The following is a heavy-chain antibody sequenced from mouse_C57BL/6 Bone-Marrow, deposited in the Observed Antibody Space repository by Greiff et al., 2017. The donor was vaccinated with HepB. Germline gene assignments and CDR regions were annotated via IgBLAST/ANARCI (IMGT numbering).Heavy chain of an antibody. D-gene: IGHD2-1*01. Sequence: EVNVVESGGGLVKPGGSLKLSCAASGFTFSSYAMSWVRQTPEKRLEWVATISDGGSYTYYPENVKGRFTISKDTAKNNLYLQMSHLKSEDTAMYYCARIYYGNYDFDYWGQGTTLTVSS. J-gene: IGHJ2*01. V-gene: IGHV5-4*03. CDR2: ISDGGSYT. CDR1: GFTFSSYA. CDR3: ARIYYGNYDFDY.